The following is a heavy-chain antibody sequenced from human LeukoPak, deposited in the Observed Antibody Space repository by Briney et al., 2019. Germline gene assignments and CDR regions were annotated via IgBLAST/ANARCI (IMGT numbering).Heavy chain of an antibody. CDR2: ISGSGGRT. Sequence: GGPLRLSCAPPGFPFSSNAMSWVRKPPGKGLEWVSAISGSGGRTYYADSVKGRFTISRDNSKNTLYLQMNSLRAEDTAVYYCAKGQTALYYYYMDVWGKGTTVTVSS. CDR1: GFPFSSNA. CDR3: AKGQTALYYYYMDV. J-gene: IGHJ6*03. V-gene: IGHV3-23*01.